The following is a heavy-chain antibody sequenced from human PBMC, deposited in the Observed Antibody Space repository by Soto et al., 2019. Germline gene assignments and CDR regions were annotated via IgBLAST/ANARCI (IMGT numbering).Heavy chain of an antibody. Sequence: QVQLVQSGAEVKKPGASVKVSCKASGYTFTSYDINWVRQATGQGLEWMGWMNPNSGNTGYAQKSQGRATMTRNTSISTAHIEVRSLGSGGTAVCYWARGGGDYYYYYGMDVWGQGTTVTVSS. D-gene: IGHD3-16*01. CDR2: MNPNSGNT. V-gene: IGHV1-8*01. J-gene: IGHJ6*02. CDR3: ARGGGDYYYYYGMDV. CDR1: GYTFTSYD.